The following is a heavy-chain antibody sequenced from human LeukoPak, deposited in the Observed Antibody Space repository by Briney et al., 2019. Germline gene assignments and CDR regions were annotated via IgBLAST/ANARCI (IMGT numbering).Heavy chain of an antibody. J-gene: IGHJ6*03. Sequence: SSETLSLTCTVSGGSISSYYWSWIRQPPGKGLEWIGYIYYSGSTNYNPSLKSRVTISVDTSKNQFSLKLSSVTAADTAVYYCAKNKAQHYYYYMDVWGKGTTVTVSS. V-gene: IGHV4-59*01. D-gene: IGHD1/OR15-1a*01. CDR2: IYYSGST. CDR3: AKNKAQHYYYYMDV. CDR1: GGSISSYY.